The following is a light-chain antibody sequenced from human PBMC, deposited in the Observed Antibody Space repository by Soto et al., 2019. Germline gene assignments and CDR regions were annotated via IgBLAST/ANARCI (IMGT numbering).Light chain of an antibody. CDR1: QSVSSSY. V-gene: IGKV3-20*01. CDR3: QQYGSSGT. CDR2: SAS. J-gene: IGKJ1*01. Sequence: VLAQPGGALSLAPGESAMVSGRASQSVSSSYLAWYQQKPGQAPRLLIYSASRRATGFPARFSGSGSGTDFTLTISRLEPEDFAVYYCQQYGSSGTFGQGTKVDIK.